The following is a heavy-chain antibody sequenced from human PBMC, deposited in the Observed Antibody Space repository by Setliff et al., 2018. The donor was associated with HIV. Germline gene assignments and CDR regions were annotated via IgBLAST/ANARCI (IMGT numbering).Heavy chain of an antibody. CDR3: AKTPLY. Sequence: GGSLRLSCAASGFSFSGYSMTWVRQAPGKGLEWVSSISGTGADTYYADSVKGRFAISRDNSKNTLYLQMNSLRAEDTAVYYCAKTPLYWGQGTLVTVSS. CDR2: ISGTGADT. J-gene: IGHJ4*02. CDR1: GFSFSGYS. V-gene: IGHV3-23*01.